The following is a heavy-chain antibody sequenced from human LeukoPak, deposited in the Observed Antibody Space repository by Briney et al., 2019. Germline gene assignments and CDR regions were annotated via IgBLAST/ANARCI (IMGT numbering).Heavy chain of an antibody. V-gene: IGHV3-21*01. J-gene: IGHJ6*03. Sequence: GGSLRLSCAASGFTFSSYSMNWVRQAPGKGLECVSSISSSSSYIYYADSVKGRFTISRDNAKNSLYLQMNSLRAEDTAVYYCASAGTYYYYYYMDVWGKGTTVTVSS. CDR1: GFTFSSYS. CDR3: ASAGTYYYYYYMDV. CDR2: ISSSSSYI. D-gene: IGHD6-13*01.